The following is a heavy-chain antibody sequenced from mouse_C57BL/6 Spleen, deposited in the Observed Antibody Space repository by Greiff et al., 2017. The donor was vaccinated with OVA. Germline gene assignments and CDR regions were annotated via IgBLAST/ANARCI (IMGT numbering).Heavy chain of an antibody. V-gene: IGHV1-64*01. CDR2: IHPNSGGT. CDR3: ARDHYDGYCPWFAY. CDR1: GYTFTSYW. D-gene: IGHD2-3*01. Sequence: QVQLQQPGAELVKPGASVTLSCKASGYTFTSYWMHWVKQRPGQGLEWIGMIHPNSGGTNYNEKFKSKATLTVDKSSSTAYMQLGSLTSEDSAVYYCARDHYDGYCPWFAYWGQGTLVTVSA. J-gene: IGHJ3*01.